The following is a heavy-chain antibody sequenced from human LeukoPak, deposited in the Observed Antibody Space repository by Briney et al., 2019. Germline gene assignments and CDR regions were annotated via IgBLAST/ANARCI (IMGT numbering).Heavy chain of an antibody. J-gene: IGHJ4*02. D-gene: IGHD2-21*01. CDR3: ASSQDPTIPFDY. CDR1: GYTSTSYD. Sequence: ASVKVSCKASGYTSTSYDINWVRQATGQGLEWMGWMNPNSGNTGYAQKFQGRVTMTRNTSISTAYMELSSLRSEDTAVYYCASSQDPTIPFDYWGQGTLVTVSS. CDR2: MNPNSGNT. V-gene: IGHV1-8*01.